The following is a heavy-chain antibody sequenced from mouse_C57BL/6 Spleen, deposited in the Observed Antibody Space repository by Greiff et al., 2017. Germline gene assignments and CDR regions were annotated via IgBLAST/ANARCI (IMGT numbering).Heavy chain of an antibody. D-gene: IGHD2-4*01. Sequence: VQLQQSGAELVRPGASVKLSCTASGFNIKDDYMHWVKQRPEQGLEWIGRIDPENGDTKYASKFQGKATITADTSSNTAYLQLSSLTSVDTAVYYCTTSVYDYLYAMDYWGQGTSVTVSS. CDR2: IDPENGDT. V-gene: IGHV14-4*01. CDR1: GFNIKDDY. CDR3: TTSVYDYLYAMDY. J-gene: IGHJ4*01.